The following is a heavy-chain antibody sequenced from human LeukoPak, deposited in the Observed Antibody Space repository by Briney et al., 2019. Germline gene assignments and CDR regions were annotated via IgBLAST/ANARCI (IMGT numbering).Heavy chain of an antibody. CDR2: ISGYNGNT. J-gene: IGHJ4*02. V-gene: IGHV1-18*01. D-gene: IGHD2-15*01. Sequence: ASVKVSCKASGYTFTNYDITWVRQAPGQGREWMGWISGYNGNTNYAQRVQGRVTMTTDTSTSTAYMELRSLRSDDTAVYYCARGNYCSGGSCYDGAFDYWGQGTLVTVSS. CDR1: GYTFTNYD. CDR3: ARGNYCSGGSCYDGAFDY.